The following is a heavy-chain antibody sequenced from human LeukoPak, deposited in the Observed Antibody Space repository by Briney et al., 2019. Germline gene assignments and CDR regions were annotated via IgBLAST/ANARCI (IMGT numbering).Heavy chain of an antibody. V-gene: IGHV4-4*02. Sequence: SETLSLTCAVSGGSITSSKWWSWVRQSSGKGLEWIGEISPSGAANHNPSLKSRVTISVDKSKNKFSLELTSVTAADTAVYYCARHQMGANTFDYWGRGTLVTVSS. CDR2: ISPSGAA. CDR1: GGSITSSKW. D-gene: IGHD1-26*01. J-gene: IGHJ4*02. CDR3: ARHQMGANTFDY.